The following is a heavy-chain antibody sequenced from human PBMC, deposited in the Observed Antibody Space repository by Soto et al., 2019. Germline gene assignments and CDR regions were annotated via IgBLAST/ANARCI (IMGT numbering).Heavy chain of an antibody. Sequence: QVQLQESGPGLVKPSQTLSLTCTVSGGSISSGGYYWSWIRQHPGKGLEWIGYIYYSGSTYYNPTLKSRVTISVDTSKNQFSLKLSSVTAADTAVYYCARGGPYFVVVTQNDAFDIWGQGTMVTVSS. CDR1: GGSISSGGYY. CDR3: ARGGPYFVVVTQNDAFDI. CDR2: IYYSGST. V-gene: IGHV4-31*03. J-gene: IGHJ3*02. D-gene: IGHD2-21*02.